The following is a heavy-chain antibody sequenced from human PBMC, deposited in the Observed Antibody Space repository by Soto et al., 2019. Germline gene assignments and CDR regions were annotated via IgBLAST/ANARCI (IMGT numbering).Heavy chain of an antibody. Sequence: GSLRLSCAASGFTFRFYWVNWVRQAPGKGLEWVANINQDGSEKYYVDSVKGRFTIPRDNAKNSLYLQMNNLRDADTAVYYCARXSTYDLWSGYIYYGMDVWGQGTTVTVSS. CDR2: INQDGSEK. D-gene: IGHD3-3*01. CDR3: ARXSTYDLWSGYIYYGMDV. CDR1: GFTFRFYW. V-gene: IGHV3-7*03. J-gene: IGHJ6*02.